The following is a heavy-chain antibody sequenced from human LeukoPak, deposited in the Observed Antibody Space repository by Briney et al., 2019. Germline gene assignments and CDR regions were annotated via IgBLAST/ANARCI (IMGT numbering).Heavy chain of an antibody. J-gene: IGHJ4*02. CDR3: ARERSIVAAADY. V-gene: IGHV1-69*04. CDR2: IIPILGIA. CDR1: RGTFSSYA. Sequence: SVKVSCKASRGTFSSYAISWVRQAPGQGLEWMGRIIPILGIANYAQKFQGRVTITADKSTSTAYMELSSLRSEDTAVYYCARERSIVAAADYWGQGTLVTVSS. D-gene: IGHD6-13*01.